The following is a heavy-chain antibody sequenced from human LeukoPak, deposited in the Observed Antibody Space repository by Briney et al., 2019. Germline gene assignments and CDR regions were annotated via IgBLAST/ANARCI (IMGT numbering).Heavy chain of an antibody. CDR2: IYYSGST. V-gene: IGHV4-59*08. CDR1: GGSISSYY. CDR3: ARLLTRQLLIDY. D-gene: IGHD2-2*01. Sequence: SETLSLTCTVSGGSISSYYWSWIRQPPGKGLEWIGYIYYSGSTNYNPSLKSRVTISVDTSKNQFSLKLSSVTAADTAVYSCARLLTRQLLIDYWGQGTLVTVSS. J-gene: IGHJ4*02.